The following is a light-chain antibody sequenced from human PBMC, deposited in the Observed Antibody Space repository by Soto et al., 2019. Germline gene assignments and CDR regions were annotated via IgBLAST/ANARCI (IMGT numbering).Light chain of an antibody. Sequence: QSALTQPASVSGSPGQSITISCTGTSSDVGGYNYVSWYQLHPGKAPKLILYEVTNRPSGVSDRFSGSKSGNTASLTISGLQAEDEADYYCSSYTSSTAYVFGTGTNVTVL. CDR3: SSYTSSTAYV. CDR2: EVT. CDR1: SSDVGGYNY. V-gene: IGLV2-14*01. J-gene: IGLJ1*01.